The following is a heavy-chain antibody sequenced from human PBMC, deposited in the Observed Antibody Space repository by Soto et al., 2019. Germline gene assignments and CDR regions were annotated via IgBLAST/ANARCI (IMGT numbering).Heavy chain of an antibody. CDR3: ARDRGYDRNLDY. CDR2: IIPIFGTA. CDR1: GGTFSSYA. Sequence: RASVKVSCKASGGTFSSYAISWVRQAPGQGLEWMGGIIPIFGTANYAQKFQGRVTITADESTSTAYMELSSLRSEDTAVYYCARDRGYDRNLDYWGQGTLVTVSS. D-gene: IGHD5-12*01. V-gene: IGHV1-69*13. J-gene: IGHJ4*02.